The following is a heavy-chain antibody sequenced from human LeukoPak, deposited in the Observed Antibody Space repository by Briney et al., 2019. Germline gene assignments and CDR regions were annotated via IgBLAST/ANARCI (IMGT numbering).Heavy chain of an antibody. Sequence: GGSLRLSCAASGFTFSSYSMNWVRQAPGKGLEWVSSISSSSSSYIYYADSVKGRFTISRDNAKNSLYLQMNSLRAEDTAVYYCARIDSSSDYFDYWGQGTLVTVSS. J-gene: IGHJ4*02. CDR2: ISSSSSSYI. CDR1: GFTFSSYS. CDR3: ARIDSSSDYFDY. D-gene: IGHD6-6*01. V-gene: IGHV3-21*01.